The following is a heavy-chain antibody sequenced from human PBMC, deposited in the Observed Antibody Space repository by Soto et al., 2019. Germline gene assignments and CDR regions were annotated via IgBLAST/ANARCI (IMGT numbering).Heavy chain of an antibody. J-gene: IGHJ4*02. Sequence: GGSLRLSCAASGFTFSSYEVNWVRQAPGKGLEWISYISSRGGTIYYADSVKGRFTISRDNSKNTLYLQMNSLRAEDTALYYCARDSRNRNFFDYWGQGTLVTVSS. V-gene: IGHV3-48*03. D-gene: IGHD2-2*01. CDR1: GFTFSSYE. CDR2: ISSRGGTI. CDR3: ARDSRNRNFFDY.